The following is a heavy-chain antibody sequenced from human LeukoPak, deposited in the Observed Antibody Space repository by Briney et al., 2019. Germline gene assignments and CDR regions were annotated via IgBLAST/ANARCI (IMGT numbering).Heavy chain of an antibody. V-gene: IGHV3-64*01. CDR3: ARDPAWYYDSSGYLAY. J-gene: IGHJ4*02. Sequence: GGSLRLSCAASGFTFSSYAMHWVRQAPGKGLEYVSAISSNGGSTYYANPVKGRFTISRDNSKNTLYLQMGSLRAEDMAVYYCARDPAWYYDSSGYLAYWGQGTLVTVSS. CDR1: GFTFSSYA. D-gene: IGHD3-22*01. CDR2: ISSNGGST.